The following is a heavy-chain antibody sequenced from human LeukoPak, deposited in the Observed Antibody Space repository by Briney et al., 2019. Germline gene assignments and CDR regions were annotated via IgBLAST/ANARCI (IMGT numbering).Heavy chain of an antibody. CDR2: INPDGRTI. CDR1: GFTFSNYW. CDR3: ARDLDYYDSSGYYPDEN. D-gene: IGHD3-22*01. Sequence: PGGSLRLSCAASGFTFSNYWMHWVRQAPGKGPVWVSRINPDGRTITYADSVVGRITISRDNSKNTLYLQMNSLRAEDTAVYYCARDLDYYDSSGYYPDENWGQGTLVTVSS. V-gene: IGHV3-74*03. J-gene: IGHJ4*02.